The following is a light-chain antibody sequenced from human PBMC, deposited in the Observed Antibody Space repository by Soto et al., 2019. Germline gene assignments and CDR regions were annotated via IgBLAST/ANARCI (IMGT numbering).Light chain of an antibody. CDR3: QQYNSYSWT. CDR2: DAS. V-gene: IGKV1-33*01. J-gene: IGKJ1*01. Sequence: IQTTQSPSSMSASVGDRVTITCQASQDSDKYLNWYQQKPGKAPKLLVDDASNLETGVPSRFSGSGSGTEFTLTISSLKNDDFATYYCQQYNSYSWTFGQGTKVDIK. CDR1: QDSDKY.